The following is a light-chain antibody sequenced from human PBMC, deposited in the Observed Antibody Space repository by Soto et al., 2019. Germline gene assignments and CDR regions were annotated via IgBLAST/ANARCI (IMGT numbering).Light chain of an antibody. J-gene: IGLJ1*01. Sequence: QSALTQPASVSGSPGQSITISCTGTSSDVGGYHYVSWYQKLPGKAPKLMIYDVSNRPSGVSNRFSGSKSGDTASLTISGLQAEDEADYYCSSYTSSSTYVFGTGTKVTVL. CDR3: SSYTSSSTYV. CDR1: SSDVGGYHY. V-gene: IGLV2-14*01. CDR2: DVS.